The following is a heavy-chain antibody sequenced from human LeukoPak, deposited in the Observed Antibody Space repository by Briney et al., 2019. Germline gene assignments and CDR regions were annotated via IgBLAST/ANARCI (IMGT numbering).Heavy chain of an antibody. CDR1: GFTFSSYE. CDR2: ISSSGSTI. V-gene: IGHV3-48*03. CDR3: ARSFDWTPFDY. Sequence: PGGSLRLSCAASGFTFSSYEMNWVRQAPGKGLEWVSYISSSGSTIYHADSVKGRFTISRDNAKNSLYLQMNSLRAEDTAVYYCARSFDWTPFDYWGQGTLVTVSS. J-gene: IGHJ4*02. D-gene: IGHD3-9*01.